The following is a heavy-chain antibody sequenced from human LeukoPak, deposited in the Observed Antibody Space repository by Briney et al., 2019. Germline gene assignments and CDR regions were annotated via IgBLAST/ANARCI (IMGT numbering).Heavy chain of an antibody. CDR1: GGSISSSSSY. CDR2: IYYSGST. CDR3: ARYESSAYGIDV. Sequence: RASETLSLTCTVSGGSISSSSSYWVWIRQPPGMGLEWIESIYYSGSTYSNPSLKSRVTISVDTSKNQFSLKVSSVAAADTAVYYCARYESSAYGIDVWGRGTLVTVSS. D-gene: IGHD3-22*01. J-gene: IGHJ2*01. V-gene: IGHV4-39*01.